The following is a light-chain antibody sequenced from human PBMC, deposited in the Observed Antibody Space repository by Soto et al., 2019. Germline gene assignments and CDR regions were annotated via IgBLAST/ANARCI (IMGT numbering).Light chain of an antibody. CDR3: QQYNSYSRT. CDR1: QDINKN. CDR2: DAS. J-gene: IGKJ1*01. Sequence: DVQMTQSPSSLSASVGDRVTITCQASQDINKNLIWYQQKPGKAPKLLIYDASDLETGVPSRFSGSGSGTEFTLTISSLQPDDFATYYCQQYNSYSRTFGQGTKV. V-gene: IGKV1-33*01.